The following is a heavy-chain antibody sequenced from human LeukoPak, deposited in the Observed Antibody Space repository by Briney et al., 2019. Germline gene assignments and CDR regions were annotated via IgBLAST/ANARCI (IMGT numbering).Heavy chain of an antibody. J-gene: IGHJ4*02. Sequence: GGSLRLSCAASRFTFSTYGMSWVRQAPGKGLEWVSGISGSGGSTSYADSVKGRFTISRGNSKNTLYLQMNSLRAEDTAVYYCAKDRLPLTSAYYYLPFDYWGQGTLVTVSS. V-gene: IGHV3-23*01. CDR2: ISGSGGST. D-gene: IGHD3-22*01. CDR1: RFTFSTYG. CDR3: AKDRLPLTSAYYYLPFDY.